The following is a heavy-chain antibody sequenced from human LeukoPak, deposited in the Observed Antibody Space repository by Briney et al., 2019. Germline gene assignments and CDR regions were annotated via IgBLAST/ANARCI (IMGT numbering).Heavy chain of an antibody. CDR3: ARAHFEVVAATEAFDY. CDR1: GGSISSGDYY. V-gene: IGHV4-30-4*01. CDR2: IYYSGST. J-gene: IGHJ4*02. D-gene: IGHD2-15*01. Sequence: SETPSLTCTVSGGSISSGDYYWSWIRQPPGKGLEWIGYIYYSGSTYYNPSLKSRVTISVDTSKNQFSLKLSSVTAADTAVYYCARAHFEVVAATEAFDYWGQGTLVTVSS.